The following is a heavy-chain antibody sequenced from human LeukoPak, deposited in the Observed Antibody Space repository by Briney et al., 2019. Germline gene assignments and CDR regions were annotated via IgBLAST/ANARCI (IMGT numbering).Heavy chain of an antibody. CDR3: ARDPIAYCGADCYSD. CDR1: DYYISSGHY. J-gene: IGHJ4*02. Sequence: PSETLSLTCTVSDYYISSGHYWGWIRQPPGKGLEWIGYIYYTGSTYYNPSLKNRLTISIDTSKSQFSLKLTSVTAADTAVYYCARDPIAYCGADCYSDWGQGTLVTVSS. D-gene: IGHD2-21*02. V-gene: IGHV4-38-2*02. CDR2: IYYTGST.